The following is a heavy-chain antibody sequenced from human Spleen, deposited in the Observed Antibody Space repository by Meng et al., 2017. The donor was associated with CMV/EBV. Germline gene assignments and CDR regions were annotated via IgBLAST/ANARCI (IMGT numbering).Heavy chain of an antibody. CDR1: GFTFSDYY. J-gene: IGHJ3*02. CDR2: ISSSGSTI. V-gene: IGHV3-11*04. CDR3: ARDWAAIDAFDI. D-gene: IGHD3-16*01. Sequence: GESLKISCAASGFTFSDYYMSWIRQAPGKGLEWVSYISSSGSTIYYADSVKGRFTISRDDSKITLDLHMNSLRPEDTAVYYCARDWAAIDAFDIWGHGTMVTVSS.